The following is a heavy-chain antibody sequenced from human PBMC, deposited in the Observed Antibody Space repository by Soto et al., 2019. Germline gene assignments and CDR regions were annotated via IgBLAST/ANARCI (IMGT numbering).Heavy chain of an antibody. J-gene: IGHJ4*02. CDR2: ISYDGSNQ. Sequence: GGSLRLSCEASGFSFNRHGIHWVRQAPGKGLEWLAVISYDGSNQDYADSVKGRFSISRDNSKNTVYLQMNSLRAEDTAVYYCARGGAHTAMANEYWGQGALVTVSS. D-gene: IGHD5-18*01. V-gene: IGHV3-30-3*01. CDR1: GFSFNRHG. CDR3: ARGGAHTAMANEY.